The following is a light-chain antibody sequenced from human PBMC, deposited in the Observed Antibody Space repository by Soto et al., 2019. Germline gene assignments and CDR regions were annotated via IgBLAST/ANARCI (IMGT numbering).Light chain of an antibody. J-gene: IGLJ1*01. Sequence: QSVLTQPRSVSGSPGQSVAISCTGTSSDVGAHNYVSWYQQHPGKAPKLMIYDVVKRPSGVPDRFSGSKSGNTASLTISGLQAEDEGDYYCCSYGASSVFGTGTKLTVL. CDR2: DVV. CDR3: CSYGASSV. CDR1: SSDVGAHNY. V-gene: IGLV2-11*01.